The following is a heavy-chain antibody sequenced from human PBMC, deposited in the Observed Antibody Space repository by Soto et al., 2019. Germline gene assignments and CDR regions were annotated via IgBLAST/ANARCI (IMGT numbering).Heavy chain of an antibody. CDR3: SRRLKLGADYYGMDV. V-gene: IGHV6-1*01. D-gene: IGHD1-26*01. J-gene: IGHJ6*02. CDR2: TFYRSKWYY. Sequence: XTLSLTCAISGDSVSSTSAAWNCLRQSPSRGLEWLGRTFYRSKWYYDYAVSVKSRITINPDTSKNQFSLQLNSVTPEDTAVYYCSRRLKLGADYYGMDVWGQGTMVTVSS. CDR1: GDSVSSTSAA.